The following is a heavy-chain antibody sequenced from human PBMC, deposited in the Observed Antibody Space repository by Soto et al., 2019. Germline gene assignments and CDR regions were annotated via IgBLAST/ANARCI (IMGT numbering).Heavy chain of an antibody. V-gene: IGHV3-30-3*01. J-gene: IGHJ4*02. CDR2: ISYDGSNK. D-gene: IGHD3-16*01. CDR1: GFTFSSYA. Sequence: QVQLVESGGGVVQPGRSLRLSCAASGFTFSSYAMHWVRQAPGKGLEWVAVISYDGSNKYYADSVKGRFTISRDNSKNTLYLQMTSLRADDTAVYYCARDGLLGYFDYWGQGTLVTVSS. CDR3: ARDGLLGYFDY.